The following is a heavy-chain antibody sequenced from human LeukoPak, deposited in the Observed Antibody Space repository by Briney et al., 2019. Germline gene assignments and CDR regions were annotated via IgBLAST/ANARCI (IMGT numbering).Heavy chain of an antibody. D-gene: IGHD6-13*01. J-gene: IGHJ5*02. Sequence: PVGSLRLSCAASGFTFSSYAMSWVRQAPGKGLGWGSAISGSGGSTNYADSVKGRFTISRDNSKNTLYLQMNSLRAEDTAVYYCAKAYIAAAVWFDPWGQGTLVTVSS. CDR1: GFTFSSYA. CDR2: ISGSGGST. CDR3: AKAYIAAAVWFDP. V-gene: IGHV3-23*01.